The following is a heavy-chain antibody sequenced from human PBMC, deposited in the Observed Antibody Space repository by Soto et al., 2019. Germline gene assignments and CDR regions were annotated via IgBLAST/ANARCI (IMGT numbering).Heavy chain of an antibody. V-gene: IGHV3-7*05. CDR1: GFTFSSYW. CDR3: AREGSITIFGVSLYGMDV. J-gene: IGHJ6*02. Sequence: GGSLGLSCAASGFTFSSYWMSWVRQAPGKGLEWVANIKQDGSEKYYVDSVKGRFTISRDNAKNSLYLQMNSLRAEDTAVYYCAREGSITIFGVSLYGMDVWGQGTTVTVSS. CDR2: IKQDGSEK. D-gene: IGHD3-3*01.